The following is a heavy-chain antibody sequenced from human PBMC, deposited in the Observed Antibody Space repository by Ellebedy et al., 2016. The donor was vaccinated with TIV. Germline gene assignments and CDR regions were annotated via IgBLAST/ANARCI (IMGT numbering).Heavy chain of an antibody. J-gene: IGHJ3*01. CDR3: ARGVATPWNGYDL. CDR1: GFIFSNYD. V-gene: IGHV3-13*01. Sequence: GGSLRLXXAASGFIFSNYDMHWVRQVRGQPLEWVSAIDTAGATYYPGSVKGRFTISRENDKKSLDLQMNSLRVEDTAVYYCARGVATPWNGYDLWGQGTTVTVSA. CDR2: IDTAGAT. D-gene: IGHD1-1*01.